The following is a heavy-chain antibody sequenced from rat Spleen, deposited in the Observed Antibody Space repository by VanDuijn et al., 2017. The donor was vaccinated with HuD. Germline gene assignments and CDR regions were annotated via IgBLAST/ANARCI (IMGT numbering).Heavy chain of an antibody. V-gene: IGHV5-22*01. D-gene: IGHD1-9*01. J-gene: IGHJ2*01. CDR3: ARLAMGITDYFDY. CDR1: GFTFSDYY. CDR2: ISYEGSST. Sequence: EVQLVESGGGLVQPGRSMKLSCAALGFTFSDYYMAWVRQAPKKGLEWVASISYEGSSTYYGDSVKGRFTISRDNAKSTLYLQMNSLRSEDTATYYCARLAMGITDYFDYWGQGVMVTVSS.